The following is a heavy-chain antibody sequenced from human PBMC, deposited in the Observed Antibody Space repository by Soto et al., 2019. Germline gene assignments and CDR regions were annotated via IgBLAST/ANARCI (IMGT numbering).Heavy chain of an antibody. CDR3: AREGVATINDAFDI. D-gene: IGHD5-12*01. CDR2: INPNSGGT. V-gene: IGHV1-2*04. J-gene: IGHJ3*02. CDR1: GYTFTGYY. Sequence: ASVKVSCKASGYTFTGYYMHWVRQAPGQGLEWMGWINPNSGGTNYAQKFQGWVTMTRDTSISTAYMELSRLRSDDTAVYYCAREGVATINDAFDIWGQGTMVTVSS.